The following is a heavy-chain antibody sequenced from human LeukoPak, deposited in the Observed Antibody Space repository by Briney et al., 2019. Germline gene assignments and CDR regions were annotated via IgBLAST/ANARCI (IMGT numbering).Heavy chain of an antibody. V-gene: IGHV4-39*01. J-gene: IGHJ4*02. D-gene: IGHD6-19*01. Sequence: SETLSLTCTVSGGSISSSSYYWGWIRQPPGKGLEWIGSIYYSGSTYYNPSLKSRVTISVDTSKNQFSLKLSSMTAADTAVYYCASAMSSGWYSDNYFDYWGQGTLVTVSS. CDR1: GGSISSSSYY. CDR2: IYYSGST. CDR3: ASAMSSGWYSDNYFDY.